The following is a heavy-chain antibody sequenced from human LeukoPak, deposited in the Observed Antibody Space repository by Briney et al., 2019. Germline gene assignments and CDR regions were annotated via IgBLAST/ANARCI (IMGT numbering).Heavy chain of an antibody. J-gene: IGHJ4*02. CDR3: ARDYSGWYIRFDY. Sequence: ASVKVSCKASGYTFTGYYMHWVRQAPGQGLEWMGWINPNSGGTNYAQKFQGRVTMTTDTSTSTTYMELRSLRSDDTAVYYCARDYSGWYIRFDYWGQGTLVTVSS. V-gene: IGHV1-2*02. D-gene: IGHD6-19*01. CDR1: GYTFTGYY. CDR2: INPNSGGT.